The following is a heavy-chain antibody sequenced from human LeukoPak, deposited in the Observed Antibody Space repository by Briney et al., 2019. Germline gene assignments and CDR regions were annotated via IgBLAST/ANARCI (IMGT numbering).Heavy chain of an antibody. CDR2: INSDGDST. V-gene: IGHV3-64D*06. J-gene: IGHJ4*02. CDR3: VKTPYSSTWYVGDS. D-gene: IGHD2/OR15-2a*01. CDR1: GFTFSSYA. Sequence: GGSLRLSCSASGFTFSSYAMHWVRQAAGEGLEYVSAINSDGDSTYYADSVKGRFTISRDNSKNTRYLQMSSLRPEDSAVYYCVKTPYSSTWYVGDSWGQGTLVTVSS.